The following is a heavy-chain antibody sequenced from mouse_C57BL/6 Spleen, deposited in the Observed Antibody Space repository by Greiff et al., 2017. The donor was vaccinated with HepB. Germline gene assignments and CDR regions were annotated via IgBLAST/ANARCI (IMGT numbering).Heavy chain of an antibody. J-gene: IGHJ3*01. Sequence: QVQLQQSGAELARPGASVKLSCKASGYTFTSYGISWVKQRTGQGLEWIGEIYPRSGNTYYNEKFKGKATLTADKSSSTAYMELRSLTSEDSAVYFCAPDGYSFAYWGQGTLVTVSA. D-gene: IGHD2-3*01. CDR1: GYTFTSYG. CDR3: APDGYSFAY. V-gene: IGHV1-81*01. CDR2: IYPRSGNT.